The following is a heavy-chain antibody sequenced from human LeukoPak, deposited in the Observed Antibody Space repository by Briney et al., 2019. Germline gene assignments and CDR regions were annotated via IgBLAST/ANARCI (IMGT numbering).Heavy chain of an antibody. D-gene: IGHD4-11*01. V-gene: IGHV1-2*02. CDR1: VYTFTGYY. CDR3: ARYSKRAYNWFDP. J-gene: IGHJ5*02. CDR2: INPNSGGT. Sequence: ASVKVSCKASVYTFTGYYMHWVRQAPGHGLEWRGWINPNSGGTNYAQKFQGRVTMTRDTSISTAYMELSRLRSDDTAVYYCARYSKRAYNWFDPWGQGTLVTVSS.